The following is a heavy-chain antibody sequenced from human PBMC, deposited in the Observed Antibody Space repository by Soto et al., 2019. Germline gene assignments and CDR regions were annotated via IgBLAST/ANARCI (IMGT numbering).Heavy chain of an antibody. CDR1: GFTFDDYG. CDR2: INWNGGST. CDR3: ARDRHYYGSGSGPQDY. J-gene: IGHJ4*02. Sequence: GGSLRLSCAASGFTFDDYGMSWVRQAPGKGLEWVSGINWNGGSTGYADSVKGRFTISRDNAKNSLYLQMNSLRAEDTALYYCARDRHYYGSGSGPQDYWGQGTLVTVSS. V-gene: IGHV3-20*04. D-gene: IGHD3-10*01.